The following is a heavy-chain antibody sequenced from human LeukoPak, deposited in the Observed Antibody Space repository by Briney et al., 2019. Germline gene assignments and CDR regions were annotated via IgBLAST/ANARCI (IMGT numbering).Heavy chain of an antibody. D-gene: IGHD3-3*01. CDR2: IYTSGST. J-gene: IGHJ5*02. CDR1: GGSISSYY. V-gene: IGHV4-4*07. CDR3: AREYDFWSGYYPLGP. Sequence: PSQTLSLTCTVSGGSISSYYWSWIRQPAGKGLEWIGRIYTSGSTNYNPSLKSRVTMSVDTSKNQFSLKLSSVTAADTAVYYCAREYDFWSGYYPLGPWGQGTLVTVSS.